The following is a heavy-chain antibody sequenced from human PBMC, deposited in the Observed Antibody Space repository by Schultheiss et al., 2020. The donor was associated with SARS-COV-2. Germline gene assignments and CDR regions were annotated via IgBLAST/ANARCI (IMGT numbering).Heavy chain of an antibody. CDR3: ARVLISGIWGFHH. V-gene: IGHV3-33*01. CDR2: IWYDGSNK. D-gene: IGHD1-26*01. J-gene: IGHJ1*01. Sequence: GGSLRLSCAASGFTFSSYGMHWVRQAPGKGLEWVAVIWYDGSNKYYADSVKGRFTISRDNSKNTLYLQMNSLRAEDTAVYYCARVLISGIWGFHHWGQGTLVTVSS. CDR1: GFTFSSYG.